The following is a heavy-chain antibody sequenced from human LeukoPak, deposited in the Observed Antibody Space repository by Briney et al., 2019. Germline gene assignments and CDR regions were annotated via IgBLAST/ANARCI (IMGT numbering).Heavy chain of an antibody. J-gene: IGHJ3*02. Sequence: GGSLRLSCAASGVTFSGYWRHWVRQGPGKGLVWVSRIKTDGSATNYADSVKRRFTISRDNANNTLYLQINSMRAENTALYYWVREVDAFDIWGEGTMLTVP. V-gene: IGHV3-74*01. CDR1: GVTFSGYW. CDR2: IKTDGSAT. CDR3: VREVDAFDI.